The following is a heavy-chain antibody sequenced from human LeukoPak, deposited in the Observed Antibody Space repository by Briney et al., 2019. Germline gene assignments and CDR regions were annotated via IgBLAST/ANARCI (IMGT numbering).Heavy chain of an antibody. Sequence: RASVKVSCKASGGTLSSYAISWVRQAPGQGLEWMGGIIPIFGTANYAQKFQGRVTITADESTSTAYMELSSLKSEDTAVYYCARSTMIANNYFDYWGQGTLVTVSS. CDR2: IIPIFGTA. V-gene: IGHV1-69*13. CDR1: GGTLSSYA. D-gene: IGHD3-22*01. CDR3: ARSTMIANNYFDY. J-gene: IGHJ4*02.